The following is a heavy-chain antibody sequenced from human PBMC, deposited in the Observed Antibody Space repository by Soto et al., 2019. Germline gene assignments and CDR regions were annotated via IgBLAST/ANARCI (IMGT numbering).Heavy chain of an antibody. CDR1: GGSISSGDYY. CDR2: IYHNGIT. D-gene: IGHD2-21*01. CDR3: ATLPPRIVVVFTEMPT. Sequence: SETLSLTCTVSGGSISSGDYYWNWIRQPPGKGLEWIGEIYHNGITNYNPSLRSRLSMSVDKSNNEFSLSLTSVTAADTAVYYCATLPPRIVVVFTEMPTWGQGILVTVSS. V-gene: IGHV4-39*07. J-gene: IGHJ4*02.